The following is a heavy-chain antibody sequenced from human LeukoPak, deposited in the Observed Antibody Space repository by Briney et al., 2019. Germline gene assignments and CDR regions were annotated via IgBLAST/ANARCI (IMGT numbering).Heavy chain of an antibody. J-gene: IGHJ1*01. V-gene: IGHV4-39*01. CDR3: ANLMRSSTSRFTNSEYFQH. Sequence: SETLSLTCTVSGGSISSSSYYWGWIRQPPGKGLEWIGSIYYSGSTYYNPSLKSRVTISVDTSKNQFSLKLSSVTAADTAVYYCANLMRSSTSRFTNSEYFQHWGQGTLVTVSS. D-gene: IGHD2-2*01. CDR2: IYYSGST. CDR1: GGSISSSSYY.